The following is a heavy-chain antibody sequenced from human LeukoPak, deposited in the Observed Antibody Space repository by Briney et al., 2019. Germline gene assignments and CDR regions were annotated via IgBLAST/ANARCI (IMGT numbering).Heavy chain of an antibody. CDR1: GFTFSSYS. CDR3: ARGPKGDYGEDY. J-gene: IGHJ4*02. V-gene: IGHV3-21*01. D-gene: IGHD4-17*01. Sequence: TPGGSLRLSCAASGFTFSSYSMNWVRQAPGKGLEWVSSISSSSSYIYYADSVKGRFTISRDNAKNSLYLQMNSLRAEDTAVYYCARGPKGDYGEDYWGQGTLVTVPS. CDR2: ISSSSSYI.